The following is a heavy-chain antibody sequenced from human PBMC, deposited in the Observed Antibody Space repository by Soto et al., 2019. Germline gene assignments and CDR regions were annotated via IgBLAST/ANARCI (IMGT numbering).Heavy chain of an antibody. Sequence: EVQLVESGGGLVQPGGSLRVSCAASGFTLRSHRIHWVRQVPVKGLEWVSRIDTDGGGTSYADSVKGRFTISTDKAKNTVNHQMNCMRGEETAVYYCATVFDLWGQGTLVTVSS. CDR3: ATVFDL. J-gene: IGHJ5*02. V-gene: IGHV3-74*01. CDR1: GFTLRSHR. CDR2: IDTDGGGT.